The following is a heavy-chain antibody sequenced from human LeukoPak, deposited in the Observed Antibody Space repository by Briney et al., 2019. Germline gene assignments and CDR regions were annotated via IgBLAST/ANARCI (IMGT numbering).Heavy chain of an antibody. CDR1: GFTFSSYG. CDR3: ARDYAVGESFDI. D-gene: IGHD3-16*01. Sequence: GRSLRLSCAASGFTFSSYGMHWVRQAPGKGLEWVAVIWYDGSNKYYADSVKGRLTISRDNAKNTLYLQMNSLRAEDTAVYYCARDYAVGESFDIWGQGTLVTVSS. J-gene: IGHJ3*02. CDR2: IWYDGSNK. V-gene: IGHV3-33*01.